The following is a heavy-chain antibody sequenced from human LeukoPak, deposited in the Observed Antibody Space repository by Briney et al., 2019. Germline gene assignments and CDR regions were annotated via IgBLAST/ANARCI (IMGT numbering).Heavy chain of an antibody. CDR2: INHSGST. D-gene: IGHD3-10*01. J-gene: IGHJ4*02. CDR1: GGSFSGYY. V-gene: IGHV4-34*01. Sequence: SETLSLTCAVYGGSFSGYYWSWIRQPPGKGLEWIGEINHSGSTNYNPSLKSRVTISVDTSKNQFSLKLSSVTAADTAVYYCAREDPRMVRGVAIDYWGQGTLVTASS. CDR3: AREDPRMVRGVAIDY.